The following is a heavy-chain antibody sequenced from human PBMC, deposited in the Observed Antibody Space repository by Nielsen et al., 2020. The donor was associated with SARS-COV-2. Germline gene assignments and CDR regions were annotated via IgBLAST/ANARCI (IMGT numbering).Heavy chain of an antibody. CDR1: GYTFTSYA. D-gene: IGHD6-19*01. Sequence: ASVKVSCKASGYTFTSYAMHWVRQAPGQRLEWMGWINAGNGNTKYSQKFQGRVTITRDTSASTAYMELSSLRSEDTAVYYCAREPSGYSSGWCFDYWGQGTLVTVSS. CDR3: AREPSGYSSGWCFDY. J-gene: IGHJ4*02. CDR2: INAGNGNT. V-gene: IGHV1-3*01.